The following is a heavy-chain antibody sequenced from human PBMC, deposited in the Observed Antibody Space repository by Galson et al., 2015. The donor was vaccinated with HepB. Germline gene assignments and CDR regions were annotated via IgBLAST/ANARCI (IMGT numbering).Heavy chain of an antibody. CDR1: GYTFTSYG. Sequence: SVKVSCKASGYTFTSYGISWVRQAPGQGLEWMGWISAYNGNTNYAQKLQGRVTMTTDTSTSTAYMELRGLRSDDTAVYYCAGGMVTRYYYYGMDVWGQGTTVTVSS. CDR3: AGGMVTRYYYYGMDV. D-gene: IGHD4-23*01. V-gene: IGHV1-18*01. CDR2: ISAYNGNT. J-gene: IGHJ6*02.